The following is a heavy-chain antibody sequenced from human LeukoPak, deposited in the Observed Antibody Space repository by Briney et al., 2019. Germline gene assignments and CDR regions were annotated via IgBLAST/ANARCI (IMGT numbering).Heavy chain of an antibody. Sequence: PGGSLRLSCAASGFTFSSYAMHWVRQAPGKGLEWVAVISYDGSNKYYADSVEGRFTISRDNSKNTLYLQMNSLRAEDTAVYYCARGEQWLVRGDYFDYWGQGTLVTVSS. CDR3: ARGEQWLVRGDYFDY. CDR2: ISYDGSNK. V-gene: IGHV3-30-3*01. CDR1: GFTFSSYA. J-gene: IGHJ4*02. D-gene: IGHD6-19*01.